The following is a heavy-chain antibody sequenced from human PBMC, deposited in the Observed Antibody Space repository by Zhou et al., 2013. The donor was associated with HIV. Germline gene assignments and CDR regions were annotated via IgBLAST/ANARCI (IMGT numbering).Heavy chain of an antibody. J-gene: IGHJ4*02. CDR2: IIPILGIA. CDR3: AISVVPAATPDY. Sequence: QVQLVQSGAEVKKPGSSVKVSCKASGGTFSSYAISWVRQAPGQGLEWMGRIIPILGIANYAQKFQGRVTITADKSTSTAYMELSSLRSEDTAVYYCAISVVPAATPDYWGQGTLVTVSS. CDR1: GGTFSSYA. D-gene: IGHD2-2*01. V-gene: IGHV1-69*04.